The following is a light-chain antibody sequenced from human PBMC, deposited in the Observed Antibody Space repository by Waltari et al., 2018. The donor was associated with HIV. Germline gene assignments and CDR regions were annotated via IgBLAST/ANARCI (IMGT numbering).Light chain of an antibody. CDR2: WAS. CDR3: QQYYSTPRT. V-gene: IGKV4-1*01. CDR1: QSVLYSSNNRNY. J-gene: IGKJ1*01. Sequence: DIVMTQSPDSLAVSLGERATINCKSRQSVLYSSNNRNYLAWYQQKLGQPPKLLIYWASTRESGVPDRFSGSGSGTDFTLTISSLQAEDVAVYYCQQYYSTPRTFGQGTKVEIK.